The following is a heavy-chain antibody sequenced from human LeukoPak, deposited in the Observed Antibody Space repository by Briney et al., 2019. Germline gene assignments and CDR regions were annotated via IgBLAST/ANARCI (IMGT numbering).Heavy chain of an antibody. J-gene: IGHJ4*02. CDR3: AKDDRILTRRYSYNY. V-gene: IGHV3-23*01. CDR1: GFTFSGYW. D-gene: IGHD5-18*01. Sequence: GGSQRLFCAASGFTFSGYWMHWVRQAPGKGLECVSVISGSGGSISYTDSVEGRLTLSRDNSMNTLYLQINSLRAEDTAVYYFAKDDRILTRRYSYNYWGQGTLVTVSS. CDR2: ISGSGGSI.